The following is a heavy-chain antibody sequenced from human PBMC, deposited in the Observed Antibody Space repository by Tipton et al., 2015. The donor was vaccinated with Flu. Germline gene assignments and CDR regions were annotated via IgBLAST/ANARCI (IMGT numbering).Heavy chain of an antibody. Sequence: SLRLSCAASGFTFSSYDMHWVRQAPGKGLEWVAVIWYDGSNKYYADSVKGRFTISRDNSKNTLYLQMNSLRADDTAVYYCAREGTPHQSFYYYYGMDVWGQGTTLTVSS. J-gene: IGHJ6*02. D-gene: IGHD3-10*01. CDR1: GFTFSSYD. CDR3: AREGTPHQSFYYYYGMDV. V-gene: IGHV3-33*01. CDR2: IWYDGSNK.